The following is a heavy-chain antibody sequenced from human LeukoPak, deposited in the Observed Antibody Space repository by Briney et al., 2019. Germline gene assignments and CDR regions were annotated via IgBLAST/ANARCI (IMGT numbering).Heavy chain of an antibody. D-gene: IGHD3-10*01. CDR2: ISGSGGST. Sequence: GGSLRLSCAASGFTFSSYAMSWVRQAPGKGLEWVSAISGSGGSTYYADSVKGRFTISRDNAKNSLYLQMNSLRAEDTAVYYCARPMFYGSGSDVFDYWGQGTLVTVSS. J-gene: IGHJ4*02. CDR1: GFTFSSYA. V-gene: IGHV3-23*01. CDR3: ARPMFYGSGSDVFDY.